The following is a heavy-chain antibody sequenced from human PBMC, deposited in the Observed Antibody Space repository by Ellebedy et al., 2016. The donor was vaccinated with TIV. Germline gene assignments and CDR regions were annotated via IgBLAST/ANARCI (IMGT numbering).Heavy chain of an antibody. CDR3: ARDWAVIGSHAFDI. CDR2: ISAKSGDT. CDR1: GYTFSRYG. Sequence: ASVKVSXKASGYTFSRYGIAWARQAPGQGLEWVGWISAKSGDTHYAQKVQDRVRMTADTSTNTAYMELRSLTSDDTAVYYCARDWAVIGSHAFDIWGQGTKVTVSS. J-gene: IGHJ3*02. D-gene: IGHD2-21*01. V-gene: IGHV1-18*04.